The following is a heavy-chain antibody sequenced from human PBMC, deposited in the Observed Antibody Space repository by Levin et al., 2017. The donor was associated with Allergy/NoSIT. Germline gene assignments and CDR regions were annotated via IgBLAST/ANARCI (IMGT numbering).Heavy chain of an antibody. Sequence: PGGSLRLSCAASGFTFSSYAMSWVRQAPGKGLEWVSAISGSGGSTYYADSVKGRFTISRDNSKNTLYLQMNSLRAEDTAVYYCAKRWQQLVRWGYYFDYWGQGTLVTVSS. CDR3: AKRWQQLVRWGYYFDY. CDR2: ISGSGGST. J-gene: IGHJ4*02. D-gene: IGHD6-13*01. CDR1: GFTFSSYA. V-gene: IGHV3-23*01.